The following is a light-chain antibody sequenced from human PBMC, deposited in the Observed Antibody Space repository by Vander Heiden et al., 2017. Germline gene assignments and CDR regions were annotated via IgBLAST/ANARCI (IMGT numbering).Light chain of an antibody. Sequence: DIQMTQSPSSLSASVGDRVTITCQASQGIASFLNWYQQKPGKAPNLLIYDASTLKSGVPSRFTAIGSGTEFTLTISSPQPEDFATYYCQQSYTITLTFGQGTKLEIK. CDR1: QGIASF. J-gene: IGKJ2*01. CDR2: DAS. V-gene: IGKV1-39*01. CDR3: QQSYTITLT.